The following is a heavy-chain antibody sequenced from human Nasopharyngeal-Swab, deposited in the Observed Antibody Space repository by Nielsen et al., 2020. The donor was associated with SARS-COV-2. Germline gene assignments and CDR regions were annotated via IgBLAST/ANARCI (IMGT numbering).Heavy chain of an antibody. D-gene: IGHD4-17*01. CDR3: ARPSPYGDYSFDY. V-gene: IGHV7-4-1*01. CDR2: INTNTGSP. Sequence: ASVKVSCKASGYTFTTHAMNWVRQAPGQRLEWMGWINTNTGSPRYAQGFTGRFVFSLDTSVSTAYLQIRSLKPEDTAVYFCARPSPYGDYSFDYWGQGTLVTVSS. J-gene: IGHJ4*02. CDR1: GYTFTTHA.